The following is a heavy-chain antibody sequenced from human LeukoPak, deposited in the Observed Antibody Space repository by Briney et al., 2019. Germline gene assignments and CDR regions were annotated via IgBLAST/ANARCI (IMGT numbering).Heavy chain of an antibody. CDR2: IYHSGGT. V-gene: IGHV4-4*02. J-gene: IGHJ4*02. Sequence: SETLSLTCAVSGGSISSSTNWWSWVRQPPGKGLEWIGEIYHSGGTNYNPSLKSRITISVDKSQNQFSLKVNSLTAADTAVYYCARERPDEKFDYWGQGTLVTVSS. CDR3: ARERPDEKFDY. CDR1: GGSISSSTNW.